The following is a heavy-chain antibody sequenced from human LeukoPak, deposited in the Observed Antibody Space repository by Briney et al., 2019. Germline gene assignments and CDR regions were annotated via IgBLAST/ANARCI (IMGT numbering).Heavy chain of an antibody. D-gene: IGHD3-22*01. CDR3: ARVLRDYDSLAYDAFVI. J-gene: IGHJ3*02. V-gene: IGHV3-30*03. CDR2: ISYDGNDK. CDR1: GFTISTYG. Sequence: PGGSLRLSCAACGFTISTYGMHWVRQAPGKGLEWMALISYDGNDKYYADSVKGRFTISRDNSKNTLYLQMNSLRAEDTAVYYCARVLRDYDSLAYDAFVIWGQRTMVTVSS.